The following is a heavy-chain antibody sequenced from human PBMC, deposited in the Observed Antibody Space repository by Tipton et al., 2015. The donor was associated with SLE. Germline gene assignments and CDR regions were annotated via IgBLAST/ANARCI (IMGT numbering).Heavy chain of an antibody. CDR1: GYTFTSYY. CDR2: INPSGGST. J-gene: IGHJ4*02. V-gene: IGHV1-46*01. Sequence: QSGAEVKKPGALVKVSCKASGYTFTSYYMHWVRQAPGQGLEWMGIINPSGGSTSYAQKFQGRVTMTRDTSTSTVYMELSSLRSEDTAVYYCARDPPEVGGQLVRSGGYWGQGTLVTVSS. D-gene: IGHD6-6*01. CDR3: ARDPPEVGGQLVRSGGY.